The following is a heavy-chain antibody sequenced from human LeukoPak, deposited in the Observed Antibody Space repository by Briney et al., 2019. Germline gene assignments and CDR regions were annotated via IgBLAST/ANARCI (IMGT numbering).Heavy chain of an antibody. CDR1: GGSFSGYY. J-gene: IGHJ4*02. Sequence: PSETLSLTCAVYGGSFSGYYWSWIRQPPGKGLEWIGEINHSGITNYNPSPKSRVTISADTSKNQRSLKQNSVTAEDTAVNYWDREAFERYSSSWYGIDYWGQGTLVTVSS. V-gene: IGHV4-34*01. D-gene: IGHD6-13*01. CDR2: INHSGIT. CDR3: DREAFERYSSSWYGIDY.